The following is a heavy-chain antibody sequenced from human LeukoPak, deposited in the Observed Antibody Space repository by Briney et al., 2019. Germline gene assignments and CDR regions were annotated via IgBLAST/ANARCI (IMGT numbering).Heavy chain of an antibody. CDR3: ARDLDGYGDYVKNSGFDY. J-gene: IGHJ4*02. Sequence: SVKVSCKASGGTFSSYAISWVRQAPGQGLEWMGGIIPIFGTANYAQKFQGRVTITADESTSTAYMELSSLRSEDTAVYYCARDLDGYGDYVKNSGFDYWGQGTLVTVSS. CDR2: IIPIFGTA. V-gene: IGHV1-69*13. CDR1: GGTFSSYA. D-gene: IGHD4-17*01.